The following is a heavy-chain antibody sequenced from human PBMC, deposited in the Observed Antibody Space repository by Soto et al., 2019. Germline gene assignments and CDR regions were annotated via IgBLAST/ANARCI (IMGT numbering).Heavy chain of an antibody. Sequence: GASVKVSCKASGYSFSSYGVSWVRQAPGQVLEWIGWINPYNGNTLNAQNLQGRVTLTTDTSTSTAYMELRSLRSDDTAIYYCARDPGAATFDYWGQGTLVTVSS. V-gene: IGHV1-18*04. CDR3: ARDPGAATFDY. CDR2: INPYNGNT. D-gene: IGHD1-26*01. CDR1: GYSFSSYG. J-gene: IGHJ4*01.